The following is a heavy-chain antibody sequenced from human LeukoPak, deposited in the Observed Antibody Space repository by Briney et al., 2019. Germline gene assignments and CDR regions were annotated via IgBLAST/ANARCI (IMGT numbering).Heavy chain of an antibody. Sequence: GGSLRLSCAASGFTFSSYSMNWVRQAPGKGLEWVSYISSSSSTIYYADSVKGRFTISRDNSKNTLYLQMNSLRAEDTAVYYCECSGGSWCNYWGQGTLVTVSS. CDR3: ECSGGSWCNY. CDR2: ISSSSSTI. V-gene: IGHV3-48*01. J-gene: IGHJ4*02. CDR1: GFTFSSYS. D-gene: IGHD2-15*01.